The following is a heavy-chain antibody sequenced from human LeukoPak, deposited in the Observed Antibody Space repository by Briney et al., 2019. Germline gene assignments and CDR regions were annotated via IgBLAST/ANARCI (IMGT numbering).Heavy chain of an antibody. Sequence: ASVKVSCKASGYTFTGYYMHWVRQAPGQGLEWMGWINPNSGGTNYAQKFQGRVTMTTDTSTSTAYMELRSLRSDDTAVYYCARDWSIAARNFDYWGQGTLVTVSS. V-gene: IGHV1-2*02. CDR2: INPNSGGT. CDR1: GYTFTGYY. CDR3: ARDWSIAARNFDY. J-gene: IGHJ4*02. D-gene: IGHD6-6*01.